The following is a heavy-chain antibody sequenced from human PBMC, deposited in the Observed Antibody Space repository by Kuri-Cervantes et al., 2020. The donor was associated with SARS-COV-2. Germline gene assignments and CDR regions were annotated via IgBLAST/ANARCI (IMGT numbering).Heavy chain of an antibody. CDR1: GGTLSNYA. V-gene: IGHV1-69*13. CDR2: LIPVFGTT. D-gene: IGHD2-8*01. J-gene: IGHJ6*03. CDR3: ARDGRYCTDGVCSYSYFYYMDV. Sequence: SVKVSCKASGGTLSNYAISWVRQAPGQGLEWMGGLIPVFGTTSYAQKFQGRVTITADESTSTAYMELRSLRSEDTAVYYCARDGRYCTDGVCSYSYFYYMDVWGKGTTVTVSS.